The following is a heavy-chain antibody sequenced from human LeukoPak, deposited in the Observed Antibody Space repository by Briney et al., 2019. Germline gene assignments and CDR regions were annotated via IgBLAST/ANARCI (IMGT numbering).Heavy chain of an antibody. CDR3: ARSSVWGSYRYPDY. J-gene: IGHJ4*02. CDR2: ICAYNGNT. V-gene: IGHV1-18*04. CDR1: RYTFTSYV. Sequence: ASVRVSCKASRYTFTSYVISWVRQAPGQGLEWMGWICAYNGNTNYAQKLQGRVTMTTDTSTSTAYMELRSLRSDDTAVYYCARSSVWGSYRYPDYWGQGTLVTVSS. D-gene: IGHD3-16*02.